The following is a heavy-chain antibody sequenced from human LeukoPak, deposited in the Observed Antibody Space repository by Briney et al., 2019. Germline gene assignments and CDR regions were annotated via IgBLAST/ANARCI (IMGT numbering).Heavy chain of an antibody. V-gene: IGHV4-34*01. D-gene: IGHD2-15*01. J-gene: IGHJ3*02. Sequence: PSETLSLTCAVYGGSFSGYYWSWIRQPPGKGLEWIGEINHSGSTNYNPSLKSRVTISVDTSKNQFSLKLSSVTAADTAVYYCARGRYCSADICSGGHAFDIWGQGTMVSVSS. CDR2: INHSGST. CDR3: ARGRYCSADICSGGHAFDI. CDR1: GGSFSGYY.